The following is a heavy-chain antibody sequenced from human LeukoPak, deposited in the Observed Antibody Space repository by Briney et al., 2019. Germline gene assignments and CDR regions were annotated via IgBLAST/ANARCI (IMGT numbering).Heavy chain of an antibody. CDR2: IAQDGSEK. CDR3: ARVRGIIRSYYNYGMDV. Sequence: GGSLRLSCAASGFTFSTYWMTWVRQAPGKGLEWVANIAQDGSEKYYMDSVKGRFTISRDNAKNSLYLQMSSLTVEDTAPYYCARVRGIIRSYYNYGMDVWGQGTTATVSS. V-gene: IGHV3-7*01. D-gene: IGHD3-10*01. J-gene: IGHJ6*02. CDR1: GFTFSTYW.